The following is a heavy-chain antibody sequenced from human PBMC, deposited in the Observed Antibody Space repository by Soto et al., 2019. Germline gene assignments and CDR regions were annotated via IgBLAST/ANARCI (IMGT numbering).Heavy chain of an antibody. CDR3: ARGVPMIVVGTSGY. Sequence: GGSLRLSCAASGFTFSSYSMNWVRQAPGKGLEWVSYISSSSSTIHYADSVKGRFTISRDNAKNSLYLQMNSLRDEDTAVYYCARGVPMIVVGTSGYWGQGTLVTVSS. CDR1: GFTFSSYS. J-gene: IGHJ4*02. CDR2: ISSSSSTI. V-gene: IGHV3-48*02. D-gene: IGHD3-22*01.